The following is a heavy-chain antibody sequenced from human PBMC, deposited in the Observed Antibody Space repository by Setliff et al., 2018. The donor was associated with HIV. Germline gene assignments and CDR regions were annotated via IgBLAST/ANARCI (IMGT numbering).Heavy chain of an antibody. V-gene: IGHV4-34*01. CDR1: GGSFSTYY. J-gene: IGHJ5*02. CDR3: ATCRHRPSNWFDP. CDR2: INHSGNT. Sequence: SETLSLTCAVYGGSFSTYYWTWIRQPPGKGLEWIGEINHSGNTDYNPSLKSRVSISVDRSGNQFSLRLTSVTAADTAVYYCATCRHRPSNWFDPWGQGTVVTVSS.